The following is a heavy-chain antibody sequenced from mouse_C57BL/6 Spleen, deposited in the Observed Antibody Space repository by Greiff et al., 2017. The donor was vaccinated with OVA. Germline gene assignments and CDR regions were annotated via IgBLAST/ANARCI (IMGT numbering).Heavy chain of an antibody. CDR1: GFTFTNYW. D-gene: IGHD1-1*01. CDR2: IDPSDSYT. CDR3: AKGGNGRSLAY. Sequence: VQLQQPGAELVMPGASVKLSCKASGFTFTNYWMHWVKQRPGQGLEWIGEIDPSDSYTKYTQKFKGKSTLTVDKSSHPAYMQLSSLTSADSAVNYFAKGGNGRSLAYWGQGTTLTVSA. J-gene: IGHJ2*01. V-gene: IGHV1-69*01.